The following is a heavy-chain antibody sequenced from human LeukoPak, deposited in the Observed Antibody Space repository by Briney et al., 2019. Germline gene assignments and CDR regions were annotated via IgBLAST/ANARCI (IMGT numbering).Heavy chain of an antibody. CDR2: ITWDGGST. V-gene: IGHV3-43D*03. D-gene: IGHD2/OR15-2a*01. CDR3: AKDRAARGRGNYFYMDV. Sequence: PGGSLRPSCAASGFTFDDYAMHWVRQASGKGLEWVSHITWDGGSTHYADSVEGRFTISRDNRENSLYLQMNSLRPEDTALYYCAKDRAARGRGNYFYMDVWGKGTTVTVSS. CDR1: GFTFDDYA. J-gene: IGHJ6*03.